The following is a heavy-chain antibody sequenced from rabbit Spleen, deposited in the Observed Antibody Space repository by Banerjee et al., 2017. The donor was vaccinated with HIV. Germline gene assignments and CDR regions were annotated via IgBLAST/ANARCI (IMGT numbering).Heavy chain of an antibody. V-gene: IGHV1S40*01. J-gene: IGHJ4*01. CDR1: GFSFSNSYY. Sequence: QSLEESGGDLVKPGASLTLTCTASGFSFSNSYYMCWVRQAPGKGLEWIACIDAGSSGFTYFASWAKGRFTISKTSSTTVTLQMTSLTAADTATYFCARAGTYYMTLKLWGPGTLVTVS. CDR3: ARAGTYYMTLKL. D-gene: IGHD1-1*01. CDR2: IDAGSSGFT.